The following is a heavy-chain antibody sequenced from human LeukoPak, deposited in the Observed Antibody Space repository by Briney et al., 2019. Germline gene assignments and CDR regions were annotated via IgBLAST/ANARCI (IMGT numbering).Heavy chain of an antibody. CDR2: ISSSGSTI. V-gene: IGHV3-11*04. CDR3: ARVSPDCSSTSCYTPNYYYMDV. CDR1: GFTFSDYY. J-gene: IGHJ6*03. Sequence: SGGSLRLSCAASGFTFSDYYMSWIRQAPGKGLEWVSYISSSGSTIYYADSVKGRFTISRDNAKNSLYLQMNSLRAEDTAVYYCARVSPDCSSTSCYTPNYYYMDVWGKGTTVTVSS. D-gene: IGHD2-2*02.